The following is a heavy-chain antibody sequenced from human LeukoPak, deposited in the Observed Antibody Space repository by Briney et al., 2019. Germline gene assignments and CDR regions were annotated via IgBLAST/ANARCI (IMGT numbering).Heavy chain of an antibody. J-gene: IGHJ4*02. V-gene: IGHV3-33*01. CDR3: ARASGPFDY. Sequence: GSLRLSCAASGFIFSSYGMHWVRQAPGKGLEWVAVIWNDGSNKYYADSVKGRFTISRDNAKNTLYLQMNSLRAEDTAVYSCARASGPFDYWGQGTLVAVSS. CDR1: GFIFSSYG. CDR2: IWNDGSNK. D-gene: IGHD3-10*01.